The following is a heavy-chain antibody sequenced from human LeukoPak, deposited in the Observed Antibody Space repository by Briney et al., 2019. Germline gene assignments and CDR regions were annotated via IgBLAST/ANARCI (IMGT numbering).Heavy chain of an antibody. Sequence: PSETLSLTCAVYGGSFSGYYWSWIRQPPGKGLEWIGEINHSGSTNYNPSLKSRVTISVDTSKNQFYLKLSSVTAADTAVYYCAREEDTASYWGQGTLVTVSS. V-gene: IGHV4-34*01. J-gene: IGHJ4*02. D-gene: IGHD5-18*01. CDR1: GGSFSGYY. CDR3: AREEDTASY. CDR2: INHSGST.